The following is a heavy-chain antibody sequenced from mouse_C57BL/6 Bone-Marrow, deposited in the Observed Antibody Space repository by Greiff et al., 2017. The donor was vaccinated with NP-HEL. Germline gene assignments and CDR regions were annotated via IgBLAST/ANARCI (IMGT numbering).Heavy chain of an antibody. CDR1: GFPITSGYY. V-gene: IGHV12-3*01. CDR3: AGDTDGYLGY. J-gene: IGHJ2*01. D-gene: IGHD2-3*01. Sequence: VKLMESGPGLVKPSQSLFLTCSITGFPITSGYYWIWIRQSPGKPLEWMGYITHSGETFYNPSLQSPISITRETSKNQFFLQLNSVTTEDTAMYYCAGDTDGYLGYWGQGTTLTVSS. CDR2: ITHSGET.